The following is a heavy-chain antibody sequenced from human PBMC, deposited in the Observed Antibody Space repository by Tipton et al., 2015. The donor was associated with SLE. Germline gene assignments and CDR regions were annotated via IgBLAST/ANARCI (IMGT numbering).Heavy chain of an antibody. CDR2: IHYSGGT. Sequence: LSLTCTVSGYSISSGYYWGWIRQPPGKGLEWIGSIHYSGGTYYNPSPKSRGTISVDTSKNQFSLKLTSVTAADTAVYYCASLDFWSGYWGFQHWGQGTLVTVSS. J-gene: IGHJ1*01. V-gene: IGHV4-38-2*02. CDR1: GYSISSGYY. D-gene: IGHD3-3*01. CDR3: ASLDFWSGYWGFQH.